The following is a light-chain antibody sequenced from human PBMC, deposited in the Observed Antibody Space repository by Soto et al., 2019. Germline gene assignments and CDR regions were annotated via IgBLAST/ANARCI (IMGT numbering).Light chain of an antibody. CDR2: ATS. CDR3: LTEHSYPRT. V-gene: IGKV1-6*01. Sequence: AIQMTQSPPSLSASVGDRVILTCRASQNSRNELGGYQQKPGKAPKLLKHATSNLQGGVPLSFSGSGSGTDFTLTISSLQTEDFATYYCLTEHSYPRTSGQGTRVEVE. J-gene: IGKJ1*01. CDR1: QNSRNE.